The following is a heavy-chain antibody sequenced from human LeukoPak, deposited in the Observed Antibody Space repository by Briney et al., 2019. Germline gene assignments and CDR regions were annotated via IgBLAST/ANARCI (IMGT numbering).Heavy chain of an antibody. J-gene: IGHJ6*03. CDR1: GFTFSSYG. CDR3: AKRRGLELLYYYYMDV. D-gene: IGHD1-7*01. CDR2: ISGSGGST. Sequence: GGSLRLPCAASGFTFSSYGMSWVRQAPGKGLEWVSAISGSGGSTYYADSVKGRFTISRDNSKNTLYLQMNSLRAEDTAVYYCAKRRGLELLYYYYMDVWGKGTTVTVSS. V-gene: IGHV3-23*01.